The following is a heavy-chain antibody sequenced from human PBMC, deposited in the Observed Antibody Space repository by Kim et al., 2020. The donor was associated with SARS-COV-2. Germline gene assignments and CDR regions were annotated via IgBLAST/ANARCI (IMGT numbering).Heavy chain of an antibody. Sequence: GGSLRLSCAASGFTFNSYAMHWVRQAPGKGLEWVAVISYDGRNTYYADSVKGRFTISRDNSKNTLYLQMNSLRAEDTAVYYCARDGGHGDCFDYWGLGSLVTVSS. CDR1: GFTFNSYA. D-gene: IGHD3-16*01. V-gene: IGHV3-30-3*01. CDR2: ISYDGRNT. CDR3: ARDGGHGDCFDY. J-gene: IGHJ4*02.